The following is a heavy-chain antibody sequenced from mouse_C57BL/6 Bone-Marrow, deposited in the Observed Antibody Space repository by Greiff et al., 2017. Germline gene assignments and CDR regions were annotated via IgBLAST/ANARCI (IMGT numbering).Heavy chain of an antibody. V-gene: IGHV7-3*01. Sequence: EVKVVESGGGLVQPGGSLSLSCAASGFTFTDYYMRWVRQPPGKALEWLGFIRNKANGYTTEYSASVKGRFTISRDNSQSILYLQMNALRAEDSATYYCARYDDYDVDYWGQGTTLTVSS. CDR3: ARYDDYDVDY. CDR2: IRNKANGYTT. J-gene: IGHJ2*01. D-gene: IGHD2-4*01. CDR1: GFTFTDYY.